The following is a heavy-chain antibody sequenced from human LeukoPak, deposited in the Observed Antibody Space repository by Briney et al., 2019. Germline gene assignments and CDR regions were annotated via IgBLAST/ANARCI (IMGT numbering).Heavy chain of an antibody. V-gene: IGHV4-39*01. J-gene: IGHJ4*02. CDR3: SSRRIDDFPFDY. D-gene: IGHD1-1*01. CDR1: GASVSSSSHY. CDR2: IYYSGST. Sequence: KPSETLSLTCTVSGASVSSSSHYWGWIRQPPGKGLEWIRSIYYSGSTYYNPSLKSRVTISVDTSKNQFSLKLSSVTAADTAVYYCSSRRIDDFPFDYLVQGTLVTVSS.